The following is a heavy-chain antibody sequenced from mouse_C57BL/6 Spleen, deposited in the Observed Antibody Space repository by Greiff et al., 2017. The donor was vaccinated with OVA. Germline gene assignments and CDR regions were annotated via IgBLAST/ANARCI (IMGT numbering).Heavy chain of an antibody. D-gene: IGHD2-14*01. CDR3: ARGGTLYYYAMDY. CDR2: ISSGSSTI. Sequence: EVMLVESGGGLVKPGGSLKLSCAASGFTFSDYGMHWVRQAPEKGLEWVAYISSGSSTIYYADTVKGRFTISRDNAKNTLFLQMTSLRSEDTAMYYCARGGTLYYYAMDYWGQGTSVTVSS. V-gene: IGHV5-17*01. J-gene: IGHJ4*01. CDR1: GFTFSDYG.